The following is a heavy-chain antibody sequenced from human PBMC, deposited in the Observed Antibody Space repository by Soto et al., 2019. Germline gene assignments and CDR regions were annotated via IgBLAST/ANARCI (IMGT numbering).Heavy chain of an antibody. J-gene: IGHJ5*02. V-gene: IGHV6-1*01. D-gene: IGHD2-2*01. CDR1: GDSVSSNSAA. CDR3: ARENLGIVFVPAALGWFDP. Sequence: QVQLQQSGPGLVKPSQTLSLTCAISGDSVSSNSAAWNWIRQSPSRGLEWLGRTYYRSKWYNDYAVSVKRRLPINPDPSKNQSSLQLNSVTPDDTAAYYCARENLGIVFVPAALGWFDPWGQGTLVTVSS. CDR2: TYYRSKWYN.